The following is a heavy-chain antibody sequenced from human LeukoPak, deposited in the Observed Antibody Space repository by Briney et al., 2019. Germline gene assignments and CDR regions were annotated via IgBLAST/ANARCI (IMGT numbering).Heavy chain of an antibody. V-gene: IGHV3-9*03. D-gene: IGHD6-13*01. CDR3: AKIAAAGYFDY. Sequence: PGGSLRLSCAASGFTFDDYAMHWVRQAPGKGLEWGSGISWNSGSIGYADSVKGRFTISRDSAKNSLYLQMNSLRAEDMALYYCAKIAAAGYFDYWGQGTLVTVSS. J-gene: IGHJ4*02. CDR2: ISWNSGSI. CDR1: GFTFDDYA.